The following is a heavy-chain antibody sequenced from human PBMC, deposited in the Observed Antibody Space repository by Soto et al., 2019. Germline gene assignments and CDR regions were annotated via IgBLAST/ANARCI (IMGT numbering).Heavy chain of an antibody. CDR2: IWSDGNNR. J-gene: IGHJ4*02. CDR1: GFMFSNHG. CDR3: VRGDNWNDEASDY. D-gene: IGHD1-1*01. Sequence: QVQLVESGGGVVQPGRSLRLSCAASGFMFSNHGMHWVRQAPGKGLEWVEVIWSDGNNRYYADSVKGRFTISRDNSKNTVYLQVNSLRAEDTAVYYCVRGDNWNDEASDYWGEGTLVTVSS. V-gene: IGHV3-33*01.